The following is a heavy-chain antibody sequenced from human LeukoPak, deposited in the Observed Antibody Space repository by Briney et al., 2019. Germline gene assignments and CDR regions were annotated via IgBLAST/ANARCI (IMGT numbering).Heavy chain of an antibody. D-gene: IGHD3-10*01. CDR2: TRNKANSYTT. Sequence: GGSLRLSCAASGFTVGNNYMAWVRQVPGKGLEWVGRTRNKANSYTTEYAASVKGRFTISRDDSKNSLYLQMNSLKTEDTAVYYCASLYGSGKRWVDPWGQGTLVTVSS. CDR3: ASLYGSGKRWVDP. CDR1: GFTVGNNY. J-gene: IGHJ5*02. V-gene: IGHV3-72*01.